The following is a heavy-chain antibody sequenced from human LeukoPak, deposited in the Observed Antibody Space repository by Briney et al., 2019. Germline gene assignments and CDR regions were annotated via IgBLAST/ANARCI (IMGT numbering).Heavy chain of an antibody. V-gene: IGHV4-34*01. CDR2: INHSGST. D-gene: IGHD3-22*01. CDR1: GGSFSGYY. Sequence: SETLSPTCAVYGGSFSGYYWSWIRQPPGRGLEWIGEINHSGSTNYNPSLKSRVTISVDTSKNQFSLKLSSVTAADTAVYYCARPRRYDSSGYYSTTRAEYFQHWGQGTLVTVSS. CDR3: ARPRRYDSSGYYSTTRAEYFQH. J-gene: IGHJ1*01.